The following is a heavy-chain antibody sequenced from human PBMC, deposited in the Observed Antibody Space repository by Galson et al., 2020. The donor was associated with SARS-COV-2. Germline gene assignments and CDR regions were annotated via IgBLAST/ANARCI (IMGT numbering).Heavy chain of an antibody. CDR1: GFTFSSYA. Sequence: GGSLRLSCAASGFTFSSYAMSWVRQAPGRGLEWVSTITTSGTSTYYADSVKGRFTISRDNSKNKLYLQMNSLRAEDTAVYYCAKARGTAAVKWFDPWGQGTLVTVAS. J-gene: IGHJ5*02. V-gene: IGHV3-23*01. CDR2: ITTSGTST. D-gene: IGHD1-7*01. CDR3: AKARGTAAVKWFDP.